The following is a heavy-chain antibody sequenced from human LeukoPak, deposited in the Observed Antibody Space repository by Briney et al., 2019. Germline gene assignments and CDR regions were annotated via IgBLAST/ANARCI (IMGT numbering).Heavy chain of an antibody. D-gene: IGHD3-10*01. J-gene: IGHJ4*02. CDR3: ARLDGSGLYYFDY. CDR1: GGSFSGYY. V-gene: IGHV4-34*01. Sequence: SETLSLTCAVYGGSFSGYYWSWIRQPPGKGLEWIGEINHSGSTNYNPSLKSRVTISVDTSKNQFSLKLSSVTAADTAVYYCARLDGSGLYYFDYWGQGTLVTVSS. CDR2: INHSGST.